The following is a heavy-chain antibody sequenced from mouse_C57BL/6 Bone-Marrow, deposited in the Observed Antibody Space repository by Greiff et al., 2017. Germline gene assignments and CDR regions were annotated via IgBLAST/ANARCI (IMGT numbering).Heavy chain of an antibody. V-gene: IGHV1-55*01. CDR1: GYTFTSYW. CDR3: AREDDYAWVAY. CDR2: IYPGSGST. D-gene: IGHD2-4*01. Sequence: VKLQQPGAELVKPGASVKMSCKASGYTFTSYWITWVKQRPGQGLEWIGDIYPGSGSTNYNEKFKGKATLTVDTSSSTAYMQLSSLTSEGSAVYYCAREDDYAWVAYWGQGTLVTVSA. J-gene: IGHJ3*01.